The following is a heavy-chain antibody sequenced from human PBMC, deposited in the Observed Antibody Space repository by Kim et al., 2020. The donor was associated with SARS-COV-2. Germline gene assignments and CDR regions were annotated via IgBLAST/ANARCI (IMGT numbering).Heavy chain of an antibody. CDR1: GYSFTSYW. D-gene: IGHD3-22*01. J-gene: IGHJ5*02. V-gene: IGHV5-51*01. Sequence: GESLKISCKGSGYSFTSYWIGWVRQMPGKGLEWMGIIYPVDSDTRYSPSFQGQVTISADKSISTAYLQWSSLKASDTAMYYCARHVRYYDSSGSTSWFDPWGQGTLVTVSS. CDR2: IYPVDSDT. CDR3: ARHVRYYDSSGSTSWFDP.